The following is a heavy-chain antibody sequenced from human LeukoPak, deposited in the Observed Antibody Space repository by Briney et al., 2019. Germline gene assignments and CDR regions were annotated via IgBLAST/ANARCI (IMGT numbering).Heavy chain of an antibody. V-gene: IGHV3-23*01. J-gene: IGHJ3*02. CDR2: ISGSGDRT. CDR1: GFTFSSYG. D-gene: IGHD1-1*01. CDR3: ARRGPWYNWNEANGFDI. Sequence: GGSLRLSCAASGFTFSSYGMSWVRQAPGKGLEWVSRISGSGDRTDYADSVKGRFTISRDNSKNTLSLQLNSLRAEDTAIYYCARRGPWYNWNEANGFDIWGQGTMVTVSS.